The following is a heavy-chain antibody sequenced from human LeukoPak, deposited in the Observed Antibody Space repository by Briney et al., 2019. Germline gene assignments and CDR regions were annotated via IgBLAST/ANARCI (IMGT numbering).Heavy chain of an antibody. CDR3: AALRGAYYYYGMDV. CDR1: GGSISSYY. CDR2: IYYSGST. D-gene: IGHD3-10*01. J-gene: IGHJ6*04. V-gene: IGHV4-59*01. Sequence: SETLSPTCTVSGGSISSYYWSWIRQPPGKGLEWIGYIYYSGSTNYNPSLKSRVTISVDTSKNQFSLKLSSVTAADTAVYYCAALRGAYYYYGMDVWGKGTTVTVSS.